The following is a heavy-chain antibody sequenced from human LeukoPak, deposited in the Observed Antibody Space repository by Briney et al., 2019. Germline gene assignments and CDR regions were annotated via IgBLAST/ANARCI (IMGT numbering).Heavy chain of an antibody. CDR3: ARVTRSRDFWSGYSTSFDY. Sequence: GGSLRLSCAASGFTFSSYSMNWVRQAPGKGLEWVSYISSSSSTIYYADSVKGRFTISRDNAKNSLYLQMNSLRDEDTAVYYCARVTRSRDFWSGYSTSFDYWGQGTLVTVSS. D-gene: IGHD3-3*01. CDR2: ISSSSSTI. J-gene: IGHJ4*02. V-gene: IGHV3-48*02. CDR1: GFTFSSYS.